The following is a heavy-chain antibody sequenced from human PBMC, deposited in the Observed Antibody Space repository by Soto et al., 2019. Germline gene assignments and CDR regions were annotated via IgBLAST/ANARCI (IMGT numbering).Heavy chain of an antibody. D-gene: IGHD3-10*01. CDR1: GGSFGGYY. Sequence: SETLSLTCAVYGGSFGGYYWSWIRQPPGKGLEWIGYIYYTGSTNYNPSLKSRVTISVDTSKNQFSLKLSSVTAADTAVYYCARDPYASGWFDPWGQGTLVTVSS. J-gene: IGHJ5*02. V-gene: IGHV4-34*09. CDR3: ARDPYASGWFDP. CDR2: IYYTGST.